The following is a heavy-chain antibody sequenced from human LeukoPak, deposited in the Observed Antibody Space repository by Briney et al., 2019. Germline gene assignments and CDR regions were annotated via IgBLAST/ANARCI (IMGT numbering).Heavy chain of an antibody. J-gene: IGHJ4*02. D-gene: IGHD6-13*01. CDR2: ISSNGGST. Sequence: GGSLRLSCAASGFTFSSYAMHWLRQAPGKGLEYVSAISSNGGSTYYANSVKGRFTISRDNSKNTLYLQLGSLRAEDMAVYYCARWTGAAAFDYWGQGTLVTVSS. V-gene: IGHV3-64*01. CDR3: ARWTGAAAFDY. CDR1: GFTFSSYA.